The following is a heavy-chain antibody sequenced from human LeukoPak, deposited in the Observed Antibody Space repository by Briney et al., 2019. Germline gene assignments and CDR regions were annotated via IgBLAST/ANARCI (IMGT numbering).Heavy chain of an antibody. Sequence: ASVKASCKASGYTLTGHYIHWVRQAPGQGLEWMGRIHPKSGGTDYAQNFQGRVTMTWDTSIGTAYMELSRLTSDDTAVHYCAIDGGLVRLRNYVDVWGKGTTVTVPS. J-gene: IGHJ6*03. D-gene: IGHD3-16*01. CDR1: GYTLTGHY. CDR2: IHPKSGGT. V-gene: IGHV1-2*06. CDR3: AIDGGLVRLRNYVDV.